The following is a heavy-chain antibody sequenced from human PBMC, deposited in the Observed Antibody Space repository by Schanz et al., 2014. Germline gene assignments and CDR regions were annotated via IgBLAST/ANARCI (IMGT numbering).Heavy chain of an antibody. J-gene: IGHJ6*02. V-gene: IGHV3-74*02. Sequence: EVQLVESGGGLVKPGGSLRLSCGVSGFTASSHSMNWVRQAPGKGLVWVSRIKSDGSSTSYADSVKGRFTISRDNSKNTLFLQMNSLRAEDTAVYYCLAPDYGMDVWGQGTTVTVSS. CDR2: IKSDGSST. CDR3: LAPDYGMDV. CDR1: GFTASSHS.